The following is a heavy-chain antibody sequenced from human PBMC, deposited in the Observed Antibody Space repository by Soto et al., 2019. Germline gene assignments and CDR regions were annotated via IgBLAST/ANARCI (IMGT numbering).Heavy chain of an antibody. CDR1: GGSISSGGYS. CDR2: IYHSGST. CDR3: ARDYGGNNDAFDI. V-gene: IGHV4-30-2*01. Sequence: QLQLQESGSGLVKPSQTLSLTCAVSGGSISSGGYSWSWIRQPPGKGLEWIGYIYHSGSTYYNPSLKGRVTISVDRSKNQFSLKLSSVTAADTAVYYCARDYGGNNDAFDIWGQGTMVTVSS. D-gene: IGHD4-17*01. J-gene: IGHJ3*02.